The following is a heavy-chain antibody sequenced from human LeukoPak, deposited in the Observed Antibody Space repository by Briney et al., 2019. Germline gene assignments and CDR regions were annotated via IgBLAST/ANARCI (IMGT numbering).Heavy chain of an antibody. CDR3: AKDLGWELPAEAY. CDR1: GFTFEKYV. J-gene: IGHJ4*02. CDR2: IYGSGVSI. Sequence: GGSPRLSCVASGFTFEKYVMNWVRRAPGKGLEWLATIYGSGVSISYADSVKGRFTISRDNSNNALYLQMNSLRAEDTAMYFCAKDLGWELPAEAYWGQGVLVTVSS. D-gene: IGHD1-26*01. V-gene: IGHV3-23*01.